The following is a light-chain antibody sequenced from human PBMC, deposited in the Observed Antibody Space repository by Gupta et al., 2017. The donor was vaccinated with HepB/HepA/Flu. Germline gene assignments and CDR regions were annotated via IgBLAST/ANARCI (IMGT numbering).Light chain of an antibody. J-gene: IGKJ3*01. CDR1: QSISSY. Sequence: DIQMTQSPSSLSASVGDRVTITCRASQSISSYLNWYQQKPGEVPKLLIYAASSLQSGVPSRFSGSGSGTDFTLTISSLQPEDFATYYCQQSYSTPGRFTFGPGTKVDIK. CDR2: AAS. CDR3: QQSYSTPGRFT. V-gene: IGKV1-39*01.